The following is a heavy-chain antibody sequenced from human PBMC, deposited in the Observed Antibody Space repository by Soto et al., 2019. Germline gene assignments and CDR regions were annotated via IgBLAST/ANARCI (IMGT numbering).Heavy chain of an antibody. CDR3: ARESAAVASGDYFDY. D-gene: IGHD3-10*01. V-gene: IGHV4-30-4*01. Sequence: SETLSLTCTVSGGSISSGDYYWSWIRQPPGKGLEWIGYIYYSGSTYYNPSLKSRVTISVDTSKNQFSLKLSSVTAADTAVYYCARESAAVASGDYFDYWGQGTLVT. CDR2: IYYSGST. J-gene: IGHJ4*02. CDR1: GGSISSGDYY.